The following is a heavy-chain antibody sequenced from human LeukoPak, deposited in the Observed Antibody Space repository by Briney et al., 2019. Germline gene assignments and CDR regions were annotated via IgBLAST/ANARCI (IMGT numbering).Heavy chain of an antibody. V-gene: IGHV3-30*02. D-gene: IGHD3-10*01. CDR3: ARDLYYYGSGSFGKYYYYGMDV. CDR1: GFTFSSYG. J-gene: IGHJ6*02. CDR2: IRYDGSNK. Sequence: GGSLRLSCAASGFTFSSYGMHWVRQAPGKGLEWVAFIRYDGSNKYYADSVKGRFTISRDNSKNTLYLQMNSLRAEDTAAYYCARDLYYYGSGSFGKYYYYGMDVWGQGTMVTVSS.